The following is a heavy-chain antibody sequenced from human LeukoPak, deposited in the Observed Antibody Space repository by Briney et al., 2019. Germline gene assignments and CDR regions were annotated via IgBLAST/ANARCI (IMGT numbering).Heavy chain of an antibody. D-gene: IGHD5/OR15-5a*01. V-gene: IGHV1-3*01. CDR3: ARVISDCADVNCFKGYFDY. Sequence: GASVTVSCKASGYTFTNFAIHWGRLAPGQSLEWMGWINADNGYTKYFQKFQGRVTFTRDTSANIAYMELSSLGSEDTAVYYCARVISDCADVNCFKGYFDYWGQGTPVTVSS. CDR1: GYTFTNFA. J-gene: IGHJ4*01. CDR2: INADNGYT.